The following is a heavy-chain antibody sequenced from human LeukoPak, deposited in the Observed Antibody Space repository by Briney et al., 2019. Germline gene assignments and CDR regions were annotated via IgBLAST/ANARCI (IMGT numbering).Heavy chain of an antibody. J-gene: IGHJ3*02. CDR3: ARGWFVTFGGVIVSDAFDI. CDR2: INWNGDNT. CDR1: GFIFDDYG. D-gene: IGHD3-16*02. Sequence: GGSLRLSCAASGFIFDDYGMSWVRQAPGKGLEWVSGINWNGDNTAYADSVRGRFTISRDNAKNSLYLQMNSLRAEDTALYYCARGWFVTFGGVIVSDAFDIWGQGTMVTVSS. V-gene: IGHV3-20*04.